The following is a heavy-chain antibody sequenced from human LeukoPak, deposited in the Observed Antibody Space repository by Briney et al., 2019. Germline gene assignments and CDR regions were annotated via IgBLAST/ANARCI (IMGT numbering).Heavy chain of an antibody. V-gene: IGHV3-23*01. D-gene: IGHD5-18*01. CDR1: GFTFSSYA. CDR2: ISYSGGST. CDR3: ATGRGFSYGLFDY. J-gene: IGHJ4*02. Sequence: GGSLRLSCAAFGFTFSSYAMSWVRQAPGKGLEWVSAISYSGGSTYYADSVRGRFTISRDNSKNTLYLQMNSLRAEDTAVYYCATGRGFSYGLFDYWGQGTLVTVSS.